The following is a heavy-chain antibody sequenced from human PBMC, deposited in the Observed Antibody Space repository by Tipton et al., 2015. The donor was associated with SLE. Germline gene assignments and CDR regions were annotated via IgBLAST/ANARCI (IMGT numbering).Heavy chain of an antibody. Sequence: TLSLTCTVSGGSISSYYWSWIRQPPGKGPEWIGYIYYSGSTNYNPSLKSRVTISVDTSKNQFSLKLSSVTAADTAVYYCARDEASPRGSAFDIWGQGTMVTVSS. CDR2: IYYSGST. V-gene: IGHV4-59*01. CDR3: ARDEASPRGSAFDI. J-gene: IGHJ3*02. CDR1: GGSISSYY.